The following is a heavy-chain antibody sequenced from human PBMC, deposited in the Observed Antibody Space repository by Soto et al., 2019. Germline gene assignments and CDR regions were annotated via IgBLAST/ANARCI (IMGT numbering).Heavy chain of an antibody. CDR3: ARTTAAAGTLAVGYFDL. Sequence: GSLRLSCTVSGGSISSYYWSWIRQPPGKGLEWIGYIYYSGSTNYNPSLKSRVTISVDTSKNQFSLKLSSVTAADTAVYYCARTTAAAGTLAVGYFDLWGRGTLVTVSS. D-gene: IGHD6-13*01. J-gene: IGHJ2*01. CDR2: IYYSGST. V-gene: IGHV4-59*01. CDR1: GGSISSYY.